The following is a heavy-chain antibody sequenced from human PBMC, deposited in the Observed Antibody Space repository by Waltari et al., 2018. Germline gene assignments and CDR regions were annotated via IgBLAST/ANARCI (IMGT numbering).Heavy chain of an antibody. Sequence: VQLVQSGAEIKKPGASVKVSCKASGYTFTGYYIHWVRQAPGQGLEWMGWISPNGGSTKYAQKFQGRFTMTRDTSISTAYMELSSLTSDDTAIYYCAKDSGSASEDYWGQGTLVTVSS. J-gene: IGHJ4*02. CDR3: AKDSGSASEDY. D-gene: IGHD1-26*01. CDR2: ISPNGGST. V-gene: IGHV1-2*02. CDR1: GYTFTGYY.